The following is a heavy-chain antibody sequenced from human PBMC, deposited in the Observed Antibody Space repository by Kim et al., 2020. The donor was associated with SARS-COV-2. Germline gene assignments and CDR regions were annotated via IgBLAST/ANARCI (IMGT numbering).Heavy chain of an antibody. CDR3: ARGSRSRIDY. D-gene: IGHD1-26*01. J-gene: IGHJ4*02. Sequence: SETLSLTCTVSGGSISSGGYYWSWIRQHPGKGLEWIGYIYYSGSTYYNPSLKSRVTISVDTSKNQFSLKLSSVTAADAAVYYCARGSRSRIDYWGQGTLVTVSS. V-gene: IGHV4-31*03. CDR1: GGSISSGGYY. CDR2: IYYSGST.